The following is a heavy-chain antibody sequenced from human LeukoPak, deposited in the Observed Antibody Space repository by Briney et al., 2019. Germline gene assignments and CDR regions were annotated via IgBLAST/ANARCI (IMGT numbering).Heavy chain of an antibody. CDR3: VQETGHNWGYLDY. CDR1: GFMFSIYA. CDR2: VTNSGGST. D-gene: IGHD1-1*01. V-gene: IGHV3-23*01. Sequence: GGSLTLSCAASGFMFSIYAMSWLRQAPGKGLEWVSSVTNSGGSTYYADSVKGRFAISRDNSKNTLYLQMNTLRADDTAVYYCVQETGHNWGYLDYWGQGTLVTVSS. J-gene: IGHJ4*02.